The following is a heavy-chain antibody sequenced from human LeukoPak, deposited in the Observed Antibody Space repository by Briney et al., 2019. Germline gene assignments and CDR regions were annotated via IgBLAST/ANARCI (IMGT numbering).Heavy chain of an antibody. CDR1: GFTFSSYS. J-gene: IGHJ6*03. D-gene: IGHD4-11*01. CDR2: ISSSSSYI. Sequence: GGSLRLSCAASGFTFSSYSMNWVRQAPGKGLEWVSSISSSSSYIYYADSVKGRFTISRDNAKNSLYLQMNSLRAEDTAVYYCARGAVRTHYYYYMDVWGKGTTVTVSS. CDR3: ARGAVRTHYYYYMDV. V-gene: IGHV3-21*01.